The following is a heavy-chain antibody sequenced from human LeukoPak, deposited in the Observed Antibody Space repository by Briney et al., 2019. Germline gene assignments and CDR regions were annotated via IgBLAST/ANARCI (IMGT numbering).Heavy chain of an antibody. J-gene: IGHJ3*02. CDR1: GFTFSSYG. D-gene: IGHD3-3*01. CDR3: AKTYVSDFWSGLGI. Sequence: PGGSLRLSCAASGFTFSSYGMHWVRQAPGKGLEWVAVISYDGSNKYYADSVKGRFTISRDNSKNTLYLQMNSLRAEDTAVYYCAKTYVSDFWSGLGIWGQGTMVTVSS. CDR2: ISYDGSNK. V-gene: IGHV3-30*18.